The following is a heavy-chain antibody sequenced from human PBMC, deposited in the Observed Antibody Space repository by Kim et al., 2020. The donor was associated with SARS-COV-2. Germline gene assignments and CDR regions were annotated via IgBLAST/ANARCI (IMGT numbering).Heavy chain of an antibody. V-gene: IGHV1-18*01. Sequence: ASVKVSCKASGYTFTSYGISWVRQAPGQGLEWMGWISAYNGNTNYAQKLQGRVTMTTDTSTSTAYMELRSLRSDDTAVYYCARDLYYDFWSGYYKHGMDVWGQGTTVTVSS. CDR1: GYTFTSYG. J-gene: IGHJ6*02. CDR3: ARDLYYDFWSGYYKHGMDV. CDR2: ISAYNGNT. D-gene: IGHD3-3*01.